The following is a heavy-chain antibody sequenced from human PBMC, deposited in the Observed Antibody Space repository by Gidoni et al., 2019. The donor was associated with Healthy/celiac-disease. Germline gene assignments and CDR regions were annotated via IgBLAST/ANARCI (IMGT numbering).Heavy chain of an antibody. CDR2: INSDGSST. V-gene: IGHV3-74*01. Sequence: EVQLVESGGGLVQPGGSLRLSCAASGLTFSSYWMSWVRQAPGKGLGWVSRINSDGSSTSYADSVKGRFTISRDNAKNTLYLQMNSLRAEDTAVYYCARDQGIVGADFDYWGQGTLVTVSS. CDR3: ARDQGIVGADFDY. J-gene: IGHJ4*02. D-gene: IGHD1-26*01. CDR1: GLTFSSYW.